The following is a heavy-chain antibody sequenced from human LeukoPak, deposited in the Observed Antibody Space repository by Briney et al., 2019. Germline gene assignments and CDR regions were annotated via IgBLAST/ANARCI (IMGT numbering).Heavy chain of an antibody. D-gene: IGHD3-22*01. CDR2: ISAYNGNT. V-gene: IGHV1-18*01. CDR1: GYTFTSYG. J-gene: IGHJ4*02. CDR3: AREFGYYDGSGYYYVNYFDY. Sequence: ASVTVSCKASGYTFTSYGISWVRQAPGQGLEWMGWISAYNGNTNYAQKLQGRVTMTTDTSTSTAYMELRSLRSDDTAVYYCAREFGYYDGSGYYYVNYFDYWGQGTLVTVSS.